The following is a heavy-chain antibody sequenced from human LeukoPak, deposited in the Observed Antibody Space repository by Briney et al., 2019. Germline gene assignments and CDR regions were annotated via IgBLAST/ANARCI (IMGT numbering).Heavy chain of an antibody. CDR2: ISSSGSTI. V-gene: IGHV3-48*03. Sequence: QSGGSLRLSCAASGFTFSGYEMNWVRQAPGKGLEWVSYISSSGSTIYYADSVKGRFTISRDNAKNSLYLQMNSLRVEDTAVYYCARNVYLWERPYYCDYWGQGTLVTVSS. J-gene: IGHJ4*02. D-gene: IGHD3-16*01. CDR3: ARNVYLWERPYYCDY. CDR1: GFTFSGYE.